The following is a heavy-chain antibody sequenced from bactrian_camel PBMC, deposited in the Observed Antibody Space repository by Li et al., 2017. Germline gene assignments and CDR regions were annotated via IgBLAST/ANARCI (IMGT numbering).Heavy chain of an antibody. CDR3: VKPNPDARGGFDH. V-gene: IGHV3S40*01. D-gene: IGHD1*01. CDR2: ISWSGDST. Sequence: VQLVESGGGLVQPGGSLRLSCAASEFTFSTYYMGWIRQATGKGLEWVSAISWSGDSTNYADSMKGRLTISRDNAKNTVYLQMASLKPEDTAMYYCVKPNPDARGGFDHWGQGTQVTVS. J-gene: IGHJ4*01. CDR1: EFTFSTYY.